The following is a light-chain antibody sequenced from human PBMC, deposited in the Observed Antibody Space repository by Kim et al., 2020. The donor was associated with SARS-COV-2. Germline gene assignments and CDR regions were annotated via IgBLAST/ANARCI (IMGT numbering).Light chain of an antibody. Sequence: SVSPGQQTSITCSGDKLGDKYVCWYQQKPGQSPVLVVYQDSKRPSGIPERFSRSNSGNTATLTLSGTQAMDEADYYCQAWDSSTVVFGGGTQLTVL. CDR1: KLGDKY. V-gene: IGLV3-1*01. CDR2: QDS. J-gene: IGLJ2*01. CDR3: QAWDSSTVV.